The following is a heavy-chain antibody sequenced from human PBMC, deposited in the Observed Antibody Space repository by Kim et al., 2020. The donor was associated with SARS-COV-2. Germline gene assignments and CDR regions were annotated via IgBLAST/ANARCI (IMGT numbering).Heavy chain of an antibody. D-gene: IGHD2-21*02. V-gene: IGHV1-69*01. J-gene: IGHJ4*02. Sequence: AQKFQGRVTITADESTSTAYMELSSLRSEDTAVYYCARDAKPGRDYYFDYWGQGTLVTVSS. CDR3: ARDAKPGRDYYFDY.